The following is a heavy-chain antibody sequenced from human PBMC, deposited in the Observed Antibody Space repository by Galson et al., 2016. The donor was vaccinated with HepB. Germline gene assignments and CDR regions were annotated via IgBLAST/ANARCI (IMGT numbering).Heavy chain of an antibody. J-gene: IGHJ4*02. Sequence: SLRLSCAVSGFSSMFYAMTWVRQAPGKGLKWVAALSGRGDETFYADSVKGRFTISRDTSKNPLYLQMNSLRAEDTAVYYWARVDGFGEPLYFDYWGQGTLVTVSS. CDR1: GFSSMFYA. D-gene: IGHD3-10*01. V-gene: IGHV3-23*01. CDR3: ARVDGFGEPLYFDY. CDR2: LSGRGDET.